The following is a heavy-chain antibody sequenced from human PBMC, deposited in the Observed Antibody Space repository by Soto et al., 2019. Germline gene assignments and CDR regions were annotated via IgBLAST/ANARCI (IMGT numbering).Heavy chain of an antibody. CDR2: IIPILGIA. J-gene: IGHJ4*02. CDR3: ARDLVQYYDILTGYYGANFDY. V-gene: IGHV1-69*04. CDR1: GGTFSSYT. Sequence: SVKVSCKASGGTFSSYTISWVRQAPGQGLEWMGRIIPILGIANYAQKFQGRVTITADKSTSTAYMELSSLRSEDTAVYYCARDLVQYYDILTGYYGANFDYWGQGTLVTVSS. D-gene: IGHD3-9*01.